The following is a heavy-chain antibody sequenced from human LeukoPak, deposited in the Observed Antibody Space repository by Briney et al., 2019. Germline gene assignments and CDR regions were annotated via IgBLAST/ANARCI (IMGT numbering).Heavy chain of an antibody. Sequence: GGSLRLSCAASGFTFSSYWMSWVRQAPEKGLEWVANIKQDGSEKYYVDSVKGRFTISRDNAKNSLYLQMNSLRAEDTAVYYCARSGYSGYRGRYYYYYGMDVWGQGTTVTVSS. V-gene: IGHV3-7*01. CDR1: GFTFSSYW. D-gene: IGHD5-12*01. J-gene: IGHJ6*02. CDR2: IKQDGSEK. CDR3: ARSGYSGYRGRYYYYYGMDV.